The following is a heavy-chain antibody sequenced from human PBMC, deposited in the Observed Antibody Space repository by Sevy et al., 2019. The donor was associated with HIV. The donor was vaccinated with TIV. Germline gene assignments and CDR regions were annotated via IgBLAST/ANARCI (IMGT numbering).Heavy chain of an antibody. J-gene: IGHJ5*02. Sequence: SETLSLTCAVSGYSISSGYYWGWIRQPPGKGLEWIGSIYHSGSTYYNPSLKSRITISVDTSKNQFSLKLSSVTAADTALYYCARHFALGTGSGGYNWFDPWGQGTLVTVSS. D-gene: IGHD1-1*01. V-gene: IGHV4-38-2*01. CDR1: GYSISSGYY. CDR2: IYHSGST. CDR3: ARHFALGTGSGGYNWFDP.